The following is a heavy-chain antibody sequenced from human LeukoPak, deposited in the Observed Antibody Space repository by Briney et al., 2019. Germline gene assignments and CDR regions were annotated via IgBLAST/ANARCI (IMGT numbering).Heavy chain of an antibody. CDR1: GYTFTSYG. J-gene: IGHJ3*02. CDR3: ARDQSHNRIFDI. V-gene: IGHV1-18*01. CDR2: ISAYNGNT. Sequence: ASVKVSCTASGYTFTSYGISWVRQAPGQGLEWMGWISAYNGNTNYAQKLQGRVTMTTDTSTSTAYMELRSLRSDDTAVYYCARDQSHNRIFDIWGQGTMVTVSS.